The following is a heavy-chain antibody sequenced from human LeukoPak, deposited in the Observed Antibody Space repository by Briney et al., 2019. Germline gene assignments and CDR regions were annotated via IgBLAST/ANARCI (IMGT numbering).Heavy chain of an antibody. CDR2: IIPSFGTA. CDR1: GGTFSSYA. CDR3: ARAVTPYQLLHNWFDP. V-gene: IGHV1-69*13. D-gene: IGHD2-2*01. J-gene: IGHJ5*02. Sequence: SVKVSCKASGGTFSSYAISWVRQAPGQGLEWMGGIIPSFGTANYAQKFQGRVTITADESTSTAYMELSSLRSEDTAVYYCARAVTPYQLLHNWFDPWGQGTLVTVSS.